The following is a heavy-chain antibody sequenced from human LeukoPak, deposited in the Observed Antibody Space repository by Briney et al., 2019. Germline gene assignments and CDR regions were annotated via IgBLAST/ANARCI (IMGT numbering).Heavy chain of an antibody. CDR2: INHSGST. J-gene: IGHJ6*02. D-gene: IGHD6-6*01. V-gene: IGHV4-34*01. CDR1: GGSFSGYY. Sequence: TSETLSLTCAVYGGSFSGYYWSWIRQPPGKGLEWIGEINHSGSTNYNPSLKSRVTISVDTSKNQFSLKLSSMTAADTAVYYCARGLGSSGSYYYGMDVWGQGTTVTVSS. CDR3: ARGLGSSGSYYYGMDV.